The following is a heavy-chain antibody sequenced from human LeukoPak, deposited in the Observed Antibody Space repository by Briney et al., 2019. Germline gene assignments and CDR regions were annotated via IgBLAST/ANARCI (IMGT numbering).Heavy chain of an antibody. CDR3: AKDAGYSSGWCSY. J-gene: IGHJ4*02. V-gene: IGHV3-21*04. Sequence: GGSLRLSCAASGFTFSSYSMNWVRQAPGKGLEWVSSISSSSSYIYYADSVKGRFTISRDNSKNTLYLQMNSLRAEDTAVYYCAKDAGYSSGWCSYWGQGTLVTVSS. CDR2: ISSSSSYI. CDR1: GFTFSSYS. D-gene: IGHD6-19*01.